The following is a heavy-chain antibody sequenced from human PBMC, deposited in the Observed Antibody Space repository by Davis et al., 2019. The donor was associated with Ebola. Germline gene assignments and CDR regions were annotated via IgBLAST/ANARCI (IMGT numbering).Heavy chain of an antibody. CDR2: INHSGST. D-gene: IGHD3-10*01. V-gene: IGHV4-34*01. J-gene: IGHJ4*02. Sequence: SETLSLTCAVYGGSFSGYYWSWIRQPPGKGLEWIGEINHSGSTNYNPSLKSRVTISVDTSKNQFSLKLSSVTAADTAVYYCARGRVRGTGDYWGQGTLVTVSS. CDR1: GGSFSGYY. CDR3: ARGRVRGTGDY.